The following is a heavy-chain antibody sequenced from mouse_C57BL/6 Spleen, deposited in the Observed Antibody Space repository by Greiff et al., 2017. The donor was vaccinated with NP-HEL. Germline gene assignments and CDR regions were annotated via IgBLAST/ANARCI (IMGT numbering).Heavy chain of an antibody. CDR2: ISDGGSYT. D-gene: IGHD2-4*01. V-gene: IGHV5-4*01. Sequence: EVQGVESGGGLVKPGGSLKLSCAASGFTFSSYAMSWVRQTPEKRLEWVATISDGGSYTYYPDNVKGRFTISRDNAKNNLYLQMSHLKSEDTAMYYFARDDYDGAWFAYWGQGTLVTVSA. CDR3: ARDDYDGAWFAY. CDR1: GFTFSSYA. J-gene: IGHJ3*01.